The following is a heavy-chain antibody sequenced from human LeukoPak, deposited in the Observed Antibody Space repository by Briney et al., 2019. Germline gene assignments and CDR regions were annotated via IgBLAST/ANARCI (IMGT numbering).Heavy chain of an antibody. J-gene: IGHJ4*02. D-gene: IGHD6-19*01. Sequence: PSETLSLTCTVSGGSLSSRSYYWGWIRQPPGKGLEWIGSIYYSRSTYYNPSLKSRITISVDKSKNQFSLTETSVTAADTAVYYCARFKRAGGCFNFGYWGQGSLVPVS. CDR1: GGSLSSRSYY. CDR3: ARFKRAGGCFNFGY. CDR2: IYYSRST. V-gene: IGHV4-39*07.